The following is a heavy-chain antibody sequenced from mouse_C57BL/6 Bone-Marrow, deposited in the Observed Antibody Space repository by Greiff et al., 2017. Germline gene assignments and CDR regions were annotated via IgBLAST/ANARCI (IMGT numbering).Heavy chain of an antibody. J-gene: IGHJ3*01. V-gene: IGHV1-76*01. CDR2: IYPGSGNT. Sequence: VQLQQSGAELVRPGASVKLSCKASGYTFTDYYINWVKQRPGQGLEWIARIYPGSGNTYYNEKFKGKATLTAEKSSSTAYMQLSSLTSEDSAVYYCARSSYDYDVWCAYWGQGTLVTVSA. CDR1: GYTFTDYY. D-gene: IGHD2-4*01. CDR3: ARSSYDYDVWCAY.